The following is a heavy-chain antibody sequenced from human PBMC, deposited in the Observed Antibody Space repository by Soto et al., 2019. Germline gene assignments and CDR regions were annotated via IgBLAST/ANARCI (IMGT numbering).Heavy chain of an antibody. V-gene: IGHV1-69*01. CDR1: GGTFGSYA. J-gene: IGHJ4*02. CDR2: IIPVSGAA. D-gene: IGHD2-2*01. Sequence: QVQLVQSGAEVKKPGSSVKVSCKASGGTFGSYAFSWVRQAPGQGLEWMGGIIPVSGAAHYAQKFQGRVTITADESTSTDYMALSSLSSQDKAVYYCATALGCRSTSCTLDYWGQGTRVIVSS. CDR3: ATALGCRSTSCTLDY.